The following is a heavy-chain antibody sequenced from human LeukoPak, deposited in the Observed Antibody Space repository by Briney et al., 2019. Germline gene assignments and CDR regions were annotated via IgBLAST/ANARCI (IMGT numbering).Heavy chain of an antibody. Sequence: ASVKVSCKASCYTVSSYGISWVRQAPGQGLEWMGWISAYNGNTNYAQKLQGRVTMTTDTSTGTAYMEVGSLRSDDTAVYYCARSVTQCGMDVWGQGTTVTVSS. V-gene: IGHV1-18*01. CDR1: CYTVSSYG. CDR2: ISAYNGNT. CDR3: ARSVTQCGMDV. D-gene: IGHD4-17*01. J-gene: IGHJ6*02.